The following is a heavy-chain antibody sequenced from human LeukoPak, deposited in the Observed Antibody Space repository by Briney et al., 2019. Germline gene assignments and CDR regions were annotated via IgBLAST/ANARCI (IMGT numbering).Heavy chain of an antibody. CDR2: ISSNGDNT. CDR1: GVTFSNNW. Sequence: GGSLRLSCAASGVTFSNNWMSWVRQAPGKGLEYVSAISSNGDNTYYADSVKGRFTISRDNSKNTLYLQMSSLRADDTAVYYCVRGTGYWGQGTLATVSS. V-gene: IGHV3-64D*06. J-gene: IGHJ4*02. CDR3: VRGTGY.